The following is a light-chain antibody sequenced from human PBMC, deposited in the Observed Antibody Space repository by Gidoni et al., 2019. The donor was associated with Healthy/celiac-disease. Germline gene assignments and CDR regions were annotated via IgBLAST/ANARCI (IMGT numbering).Light chain of an antibody. CDR1: SGSIASNY. CDR3: QSYDSSNLWV. J-gene: IGLJ3*02. Sequence: NFMLTQPHSVSESPGTTVTISCTRSSGSIASNYVQWYQQRPGSSPTTVIYEDNQRPSGVPDRFSGSIDSSSNSASLTISGLKTEDEADYYCQSYDSSNLWVFGGGTKLTVL. V-gene: IGLV6-57*01. CDR2: EDN.